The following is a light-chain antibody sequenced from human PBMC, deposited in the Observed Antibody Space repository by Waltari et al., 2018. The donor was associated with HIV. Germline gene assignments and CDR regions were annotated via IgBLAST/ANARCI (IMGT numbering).Light chain of an antibody. CDR3: QQYNSNSPWA. J-gene: IGKJ1*01. CDR1: ESISRW. V-gene: IGKV1-5*03. Sequence: DIQLTQSPSYLYASVGERVTITCRASESISRWLAWYQQKPGKAPKLLIYEASTLESGVPSRFSGSGSGTEFTLSISSLQPDDFATYYCQQYNSNSPWAFGQGTKVDIK. CDR2: EAS.